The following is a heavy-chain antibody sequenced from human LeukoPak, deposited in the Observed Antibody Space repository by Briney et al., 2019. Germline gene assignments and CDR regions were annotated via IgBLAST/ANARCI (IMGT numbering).Heavy chain of an antibody. D-gene: IGHD5-24*01. Sequence: GGSLRLSCAASGFMFSSNWMSWVCLAPGKGLEWVANIKEDGTETYYVDSVKGRFTISRDNAKNSLYLQMNSLRVEDTAVYYCAKEGRSLQTYWGQGTLVTVSS. CDR3: AKEGRSLQTY. J-gene: IGHJ4*02. V-gene: IGHV3-7*03. CDR2: IKEDGTET. CDR1: GFMFSSNW.